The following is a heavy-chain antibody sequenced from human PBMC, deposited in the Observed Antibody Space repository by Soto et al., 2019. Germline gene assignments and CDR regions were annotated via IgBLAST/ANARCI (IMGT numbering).Heavy chain of an antibody. CDR2: IYYSGST. CDR1: GGSVSSGNYN. J-gene: IGHJ5*02. V-gene: IGHV4-61*03. D-gene: IGHD1-1*01. Sequence: SETLSLTCTVSGGSVSSGNYNWGWIRQPPGKGPEWIGYIYYSGSTRYNPSLKSRLTISVDTSKNHFSLTLTSVNAADTAVYYCARGRNDWFDPWGQGTLVTVSS. CDR3: ARGRNDWFDP.